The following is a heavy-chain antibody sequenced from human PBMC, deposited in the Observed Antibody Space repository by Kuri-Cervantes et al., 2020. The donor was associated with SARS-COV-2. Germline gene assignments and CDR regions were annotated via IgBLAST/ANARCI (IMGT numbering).Heavy chain of an antibody. D-gene: IGHD7-27*01. V-gene: IGHV6-1*01. CDR3: ARGTNWPPDGWFDP. Sequence: SCAISGDSVPSKVAAWNWIRQSPSRGLEWLGRTYYRSKWYDDYAVSVKSRISINPDTSKNQFSLHLNSVTPEDTAVYYCARGTNWPPDGWFDPWGQGTLVTVSS. CDR1: GDSVPSKVAA. CDR2: TYYRSKWYD. J-gene: IGHJ5*02.